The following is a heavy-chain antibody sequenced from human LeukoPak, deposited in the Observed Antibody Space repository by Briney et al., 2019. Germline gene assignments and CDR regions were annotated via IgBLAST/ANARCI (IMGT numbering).Heavy chain of an antibody. CDR2: IYTSGST. D-gene: IGHD3-3*01. J-gene: IGHJ4*02. CDR3: VRDQGFLAY. CDR1: GGSINGYY. V-gene: IGHV4-4*07. Sequence: PSETLSLTCTVSGGSINGYYWGWIRQPAGKGLEWISRIYTSGSTNYNPSLKSRVTMSVDTSKNQFSLNLTSVTAADTAVYYCVRDQGFLAYWGQGTLVTVSS.